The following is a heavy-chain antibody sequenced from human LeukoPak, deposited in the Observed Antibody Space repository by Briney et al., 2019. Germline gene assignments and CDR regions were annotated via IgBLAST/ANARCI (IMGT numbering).Heavy chain of an antibody. CDR1: GFTFSNSG. J-gene: IGHJ4*02. D-gene: IGHD5-18*01. V-gene: IGHV3-53*01. CDR3: ARDREYSYGYFDY. Sequence: GGSLRLSCAASGFTFSNSGMHWVRQAPGKGLEWVSVIYSGGSTYYTDSVKGRFTISRDNSKNTLYLQMNSLRAEDTAVYYCARDREYSYGYFDYWGQGILVTVSS. CDR2: IYSGGST.